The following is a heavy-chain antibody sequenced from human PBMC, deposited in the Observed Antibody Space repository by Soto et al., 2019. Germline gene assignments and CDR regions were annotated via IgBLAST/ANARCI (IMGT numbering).Heavy chain of an antibody. CDR2: ISGSGGST. CDR3: AKGQLAYCGGDCYRHAFDI. J-gene: IGHJ3*02. V-gene: IGHV3-23*01. Sequence: EVQLLESGGGLVQPGGSLRLSCAASGFTFSSYAMSWVRQAPGKGLEWVSAISGSGGSTYYADSVKGRFTISRDNSKNTLYLQMNSLRAEDTAVYYCAKGQLAYCGGDCYRHAFDIWGQGTMVTVSS. CDR1: GFTFSSYA. D-gene: IGHD2-21*02.